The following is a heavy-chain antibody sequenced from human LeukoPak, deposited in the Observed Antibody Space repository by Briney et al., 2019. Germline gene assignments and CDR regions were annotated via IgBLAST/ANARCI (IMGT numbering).Heavy chain of an antibody. J-gene: IGHJ6*02. V-gene: IGHV1-8*01. CDR1: GYTFTSYD. CDR2: MNPNSGNT. CDR3: ASGYDSNGIDV. Sequence: ASVKLSCTASGYTFTSYDINWERQATGQGLEWMGWMNPNSGNTGYAQKYQGRVTMTRNTSISTAYMELSSLGSEDTAVYYCASGYDSNGIDVGGQGTTITVSS. D-gene: IGHD5-12*01.